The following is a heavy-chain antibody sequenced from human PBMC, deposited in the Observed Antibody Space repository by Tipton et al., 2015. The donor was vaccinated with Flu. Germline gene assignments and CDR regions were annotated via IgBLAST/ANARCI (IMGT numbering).Heavy chain of an antibody. V-gene: IGHV5-51*01. Sequence: MQLVQSGAEVKEPGESLKISCKGSGKTLANHWIGWVRQRPGKGLEWMGIIYPTDFDTRYRPSFEGQVNISADKSITTVYLQWSSLKASDTATYYCARGFGSGYTTSSDGMDVWGQGTTVTVSS. J-gene: IGHJ6*02. CDR2: IYPTDFDT. D-gene: IGHD3-16*02. CDR3: ARGFGSGYTTSSDGMDV. CDR1: GKTLANHW.